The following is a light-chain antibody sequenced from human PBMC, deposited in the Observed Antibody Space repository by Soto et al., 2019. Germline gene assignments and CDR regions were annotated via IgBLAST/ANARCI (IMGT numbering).Light chain of an antibody. CDR2: DNN. J-gene: IGLJ1*01. CDR1: SSNIGSNY. V-gene: IGLV1-51*01. CDR3: GTWDSTLSAGV. Sequence: QSVLTQPPSVSAARGHKVTISCSGSSSNIGSNYVSWYQQLPGTAPKVLIYDNNKRPSGIPDRFSGSKSGTSATLGITGLQTGDEADYYCGTWDSTLSAGVSGTGTKVTVL.